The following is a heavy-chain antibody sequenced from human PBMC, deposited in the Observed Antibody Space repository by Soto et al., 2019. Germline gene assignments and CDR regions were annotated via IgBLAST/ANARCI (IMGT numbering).Heavy chain of an antibody. V-gene: IGHV3-7*05. Sequence: DVQLTESGGCLVQPGGSLRLSCAASGFTFSYYWMTWVRQAPGKGLEWVAIIRRDGGEEQHVDYVKGRFSVSSDNAKESLYLQMNSLRIEDTGVDYCARDAPYRDSSFYYDVFGIWGQGTMVTVSS. CDR1: GFTFSYYW. CDR3: ARDAPYRDSSFYYDVFGI. CDR2: IRRDGGEE. D-gene: IGHD3-22*01. J-gene: IGHJ3*02.